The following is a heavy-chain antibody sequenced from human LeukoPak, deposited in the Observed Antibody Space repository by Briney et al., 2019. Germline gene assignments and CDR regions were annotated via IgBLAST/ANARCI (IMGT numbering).Heavy chain of an antibody. D-gene: IGHD2-15*01. Sequence: ASVKVSCKVSEDTLTELSMHWVRQAPGKGLEWMGGFDPEDGETIYAQKFQGRVTMTEDTSTDTAYMELSSLRSEDTAVYYCATMGAVVATPLFRWYNWFDPWGQGTLVTVSS. CDR1: EDTLTELS. CDR3: ATMGAVVATPLFRWYNWFDP. J-gene: IGHJ5*02. V-gene: IGHV1-24*01. CDR2: FDPEDGET.